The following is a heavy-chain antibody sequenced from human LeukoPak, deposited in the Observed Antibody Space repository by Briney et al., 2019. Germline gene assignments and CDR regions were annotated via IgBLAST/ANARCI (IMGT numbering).Heavy chain of an antibody. CDR3: ARQSLGASGLDH. D-gene: IGHD1-26*01. Sequence: PGRSLRLSCAVSGFRFNSHHMHWVRQAPNKGLEWVAVAPHDRSSPSHAASVNGRFTISRDSSKDTLFLHMDSLRVDDTAIYYCARQSLGASGLDHWGQGVLVTVSS. V-gene: IGHV3-30*03. CDR1: GFRFNSHH. J-gene: IGHJ4*02. CDR2: APHDRSSP.